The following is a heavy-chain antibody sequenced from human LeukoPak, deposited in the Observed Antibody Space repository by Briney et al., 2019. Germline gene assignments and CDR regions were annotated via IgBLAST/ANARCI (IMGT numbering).Heavy chain of an antibody. V-gene: IGHV1-2*02. Sequence: ASVKVSCKASGYTFTGYYMRWVRQAPGQGLEWMGWINSISGVTNFAQNFLGRVSMRRDTSIRTAYLDMYSLTFDDTAVFYCARGGYSGFDPFDYWGQGTLVTVSS. CDR1: GYTFTGYY. J-gene: IGHJ4*02. CDR3: ARGGYSGFDPFDY. CDR2: INSISGVT. D-gene: IGHD5-12*01.